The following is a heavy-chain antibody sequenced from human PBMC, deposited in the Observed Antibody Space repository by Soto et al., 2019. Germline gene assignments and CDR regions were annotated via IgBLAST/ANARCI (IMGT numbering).Heavy chain of an antibody. Sequence: ASVKVSCKASGYTFTSYDINWVRQATGQGLEWMGWMNPNSGNTGYAQKFQGRVTMTRNTSISTAYMELSSLRSEDTAVYYCACDVTIFGANCFDPLGQGTLVTVSS. CDR3: ACDVTIFGANCFDP. D-gene: IGHD3-3*01. V-gene: IGHV1-8*01. J-gene: IGHJ5*02. CDR1: GYTFTSYD. CDR2: MNPNSGNT.